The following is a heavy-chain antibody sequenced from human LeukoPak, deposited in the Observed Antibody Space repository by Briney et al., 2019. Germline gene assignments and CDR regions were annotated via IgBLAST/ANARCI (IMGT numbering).Heavy chain of an antibody. V-gene: IGHV4-61*02. D-gene: IGHD3-10*01. J-gene: IGHJ6*03. CDR2: IYTSGST. Sequence: PSQTLSLTCTVSGGSISSGSYYWSWIRQPAGKGLEWIGRIYTSGSTNYNPSLKSRVTISVDTSKNQFSLKLSSVTAADTAVYYCARDTQGPWYYYGSGSYYKGGYYYYYMDVWGKGTTVTVSS. CDR1: GGSISSGSYY. CDR3: ARDTQGPWYYYGSGSYYKGGYYYYYMDV.